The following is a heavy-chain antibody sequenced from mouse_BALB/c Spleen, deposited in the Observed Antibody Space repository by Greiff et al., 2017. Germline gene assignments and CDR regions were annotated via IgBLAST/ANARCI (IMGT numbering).Heavy chain of an antibody. CDR1: GFNIKDTY. Sequence: VQLKQSGAELVKPGASVKLSCTASGFNIKDTYMHWVKQRPEQGLEWIGRIDPANGNTKYDPKFQGKATITADTSSNTAYLQLSSLTSEDTAVYYCAPYDYDGDYYAMDYWGQGTSVTVSS. J-gene: IGHJ4*01. D-gene: IGHD2-4*01. CDR2: IDPANGNT. CDR3: APYDYDGDYYAMDY. V-gene: IGHV14-3*02.